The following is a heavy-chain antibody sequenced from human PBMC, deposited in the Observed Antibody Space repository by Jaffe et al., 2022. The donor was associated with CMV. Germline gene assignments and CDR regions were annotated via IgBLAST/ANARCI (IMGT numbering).Heavy chain of an antibody. CDR3: ARDSVRKRPQTYYDFWSGYYTGAFDI. CDR1: GFTFSSYG. V-gene: IGHV3-33*08. J-gene: IGHJ3*02. CDR2: IWYDGSNK. Sequence: QVQLVESGGGVVQPGRSLRLSCAASGFTFSSYGMHWVRQAPGKGLEWVAVIWYDGSNKYYADSVKGRFTISRDNSKNTLYLQMNSLRAEDTAVYYCARDSVRKRPQTYYDFWSGYYTGAFDIWGQGTMVTVSS. D-gene: IGHD3-3*01.